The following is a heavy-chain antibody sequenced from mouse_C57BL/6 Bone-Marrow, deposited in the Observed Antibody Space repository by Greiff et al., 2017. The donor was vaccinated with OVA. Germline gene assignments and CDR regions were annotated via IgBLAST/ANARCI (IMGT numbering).Heavy chain of an antibody. J-gene: IGHJ1*03. CDR2: IWSGGST. D-gene: IGHD2-3*01. V-gene: IGHV2-4*01. Sequence: QVQLLQSGPGLVQPSQSLSITCTVSGFSLTSYGVHWVRQPPGKGLEWLGVIWSGGSTDYNAAFISRLSISKDNSKSQVFFKMNSLQADDTAIYYCAKGDGSWYFDVWGTGTTVTVSS. CDR1: GFSLTSYG. CDR3: AKGDGSWYFDV.